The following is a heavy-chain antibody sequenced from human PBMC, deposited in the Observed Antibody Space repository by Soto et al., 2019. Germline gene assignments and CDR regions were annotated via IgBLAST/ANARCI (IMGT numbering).Heavy chain of an antibody. CDR3: AAFFASMVADY. CDR2: IYYSGST. D-gene: IGHD5-12*01. CDR1: GGSISSYY. Sequence: SETLSLTCTVSGGSISSYYWSWIRQPPGKGLEWIGYIYYSGSTNYNPSLKSRVTISVDTSKNQFSLKLSSVTAADTAVYYCAAFFASMVADYWGQGTLVPVSS. V-gene: IGHV4-59*12. J-gene: IGHJ4*02.